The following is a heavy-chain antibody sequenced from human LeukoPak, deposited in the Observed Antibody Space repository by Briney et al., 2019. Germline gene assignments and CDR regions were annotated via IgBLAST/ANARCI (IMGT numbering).Heavy chain of an antibody. Sequence: ASVKVSCKASGYTFTSYGISWVRQAPGQGLEWMGWISAYNGNTNYAQKLQGRVTMTRDTSTSTVYMELSSLRSEDTAVYYCARVSCSGGSCYGDYWGQGTLVTVSS. CDR3: ARVSCSGGSCYGDY. D-gene: IGHD2-15*01. CDR2: ISAYNGNT. CDR1: GYTFTSYG. V-gene: IGHV1-18*01. J-gene: IGHJ4*02.